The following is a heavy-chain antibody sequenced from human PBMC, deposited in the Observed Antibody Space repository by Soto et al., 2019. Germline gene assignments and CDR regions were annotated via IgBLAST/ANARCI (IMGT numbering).Heavy chain of an antibody. J-gene: IGHJ6*02. D-gene: IGHD3-10*01. CDR3: AGGGVRGVITRTRDYYGMDV. V-gene: IGHV5-51*01. Sequence: GESLKISCKGSGYSFTSYWIGWVRQMPGKGLEWMGIIYPGDSDTRYSPSFQGQVTISADKSISTAYLQWSSLKASDTAMYYCAGGGVRGVITRTRDYYGMDVWGQGTTVTVAS. CDR1: GYSFTSYW. CDR2: IYPGDSDT.